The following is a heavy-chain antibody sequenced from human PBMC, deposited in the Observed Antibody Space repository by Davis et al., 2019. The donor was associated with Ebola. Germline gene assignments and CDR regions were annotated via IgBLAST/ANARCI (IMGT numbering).Heavy chain of an antibody. Sequence: AASVKVSCKASGYSFIYYSMHWMRQAPGQRLEWMGWINTGNGDTTYSQKFQGRVTITRDTSASTTYMDLSSLGSEDTAVYYCARDSAAILYFYYGLDVWGQGATVIVSS. D-gene: IGHD2-2*01. V-gene: IGHV1-3*04. CDR2: INTGNGDT. CDR1: GYSFIYYS. J-gene: IGHJ6*02. CDR3: ARDSAAILYFYYGLDV.